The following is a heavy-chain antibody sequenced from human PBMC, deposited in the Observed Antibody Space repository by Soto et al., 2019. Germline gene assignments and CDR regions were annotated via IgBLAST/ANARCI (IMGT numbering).Heavy chain of an antibody. D-gene: IGHD3-10*01. CDR2: INHSGST. Sequence: SETLSLTCAVYGGSFSGYYWSWIRQPPGKGLEWIGEINHSGSTNYNPSLKSRVTISVDTSKNQFSLKLSSVTAADTAVYYCATKRDRPGRYYGMAVWGQGTTVTVSS. J-gene: IGHJ6*02. CDR3: ATKRDRPGRYYGMAV. V-gene: IGHV4-34*01. CDR1: GGSFSGYY.